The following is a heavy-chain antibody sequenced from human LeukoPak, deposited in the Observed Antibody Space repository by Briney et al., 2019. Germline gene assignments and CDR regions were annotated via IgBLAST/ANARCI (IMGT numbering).Heavy chain of an antibody. CDR3: ARGWPPFDY. Sequence: PGRSLRLSCAASGFTFSSYSMNWVRQAPGKGLEWVSYISSSSSTIYYADSVKGRFTISRDNAKNSLYLQMNSLRAEDTAVYYCARGWPPFDYWGQGTLVTVSS. D-gene: IGHD6-19*01. J-gene: IGHJ4*02. V-gene: IGHV3-48*01. CDR2: ISSSSSTI. CDR1: GFTFSSYS.